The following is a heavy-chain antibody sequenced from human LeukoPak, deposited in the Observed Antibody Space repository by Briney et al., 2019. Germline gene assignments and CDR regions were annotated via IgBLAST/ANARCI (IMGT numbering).Heavy chain of an antibody. CDR3: AREGDSSGPSVGLDC. Sequence: PGGSLRLSCAASGFTFSSYSMNWVRQAPGKGLEWVSYISSSSSTIYHADSVKGRFTISRDDAKNSLDLQMNSLRDEDTAVYYCAREGDSSGPSVGLDCWGQGTLVTVSS. CDR2: ISSSSSTI. CDR1: GFTFSSYS. D-gene: IGHD3-22*01. V-gene: IGHV3-48*02. J-gene: IGHJ4*02.